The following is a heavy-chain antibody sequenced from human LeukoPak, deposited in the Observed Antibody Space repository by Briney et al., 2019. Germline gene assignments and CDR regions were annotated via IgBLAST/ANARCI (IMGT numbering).Heavy chain of an antibody. J-gene: IGHJ4*02. CDR2: IIPILGIA. V-gene: IGHV1-69*04. CDR3: ARPYGDPDFDY. D-gene: IGHD4-17*01. Sequence: SVKVSCKASGGTFSSYAISWVRQAPGQGLEWMGRIIPILGIANYAQKFQGRVTITADKSTSTAYMELSSLRSEDTAVYYCARPYGDPDFDYWGQGTLVTVSS. CDR1: GGTFSSYA.